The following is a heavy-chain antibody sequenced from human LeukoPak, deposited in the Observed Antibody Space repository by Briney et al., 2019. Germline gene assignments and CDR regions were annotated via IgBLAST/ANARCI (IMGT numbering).Heavy chain of an antibody. V-gene: IGHV1-24*01. CDR3: ATAHIVVVTAIEFDY. Sequence: ASVKVSCKVSGYTLTELSMHWVRQAPGKGLEWMGGFDPEDGETIYAQKFQGRVTMTEDTSTDTAYMELSSLRSEDTAVYYCATAHIVVVTAIEFDYWGQGTLVTVSS. CDR2: FDPEDGET. CDR1: GYTLTELS. D-gene: IGHD2-21*02. J-gene: IGHJ4*02.